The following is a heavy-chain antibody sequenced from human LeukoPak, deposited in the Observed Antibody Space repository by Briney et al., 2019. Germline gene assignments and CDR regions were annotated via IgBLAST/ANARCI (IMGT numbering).Heavy chain of an antibody. J-gene: IGHJ4*02. V-gene: IGHV3-15*01. CDR1: GFTFSNAW. CDR2: IKSKKNGGTT. D-gene: IGHD6-19*01. Sequence: GGSLRLSCAASGFTFSNAWMSWVRQAPGKGLEWVGRIKSKKNGGTTDFATPVKDRFTISRDDPRSTLYLQMNSLRTEDTAVYYCTTSGSGWDYFDFWGQGTLVTVS. CDR3: TTSGSGWDYFDF.